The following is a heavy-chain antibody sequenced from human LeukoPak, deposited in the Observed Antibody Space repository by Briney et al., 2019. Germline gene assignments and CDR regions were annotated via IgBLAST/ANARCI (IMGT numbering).Heavy chain of an antibody. CDR2: IYYSGST. CDR1: GGSISSSSYY. Sequence: SETLSLTCTVSGGSISSSSYYWGWIRQPPGKGLEWIGCIYYSGSTNYNPTLKSRVTISVDTSKNQFSLKLSSVTAADTAVYYCARSVLLWFGESYYFDYWGQGTLVTVSS. CDR3: ARSVLLWFGESYYFDY. D-gene: IGHD3-10*01. V-gene: IGHV4-39*07. J-gene: IGHJ4*02.